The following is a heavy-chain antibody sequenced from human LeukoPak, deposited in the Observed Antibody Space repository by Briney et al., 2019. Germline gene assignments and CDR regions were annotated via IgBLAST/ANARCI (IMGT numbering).Heavy chain of an antibody. CDR2: IYTSGST. V-gene: IGHV4-4*07. Sequence: PSETLPLTCTVSGGSISSYYWSWIRQPAGKGLEWIGRIYTSGSTNYNPSLKSRVTMSVDTSKNQFSLKLSSVTAADTAVYYCARDAHYYYDSSGYSLDYWGQGTLVTVSS. J-gene: IGHJ4*02. CDR1: GGSISSYY. D-gene: IGHD3-22*01. CDR3: ARDAHYYYDSSGYSLDY.